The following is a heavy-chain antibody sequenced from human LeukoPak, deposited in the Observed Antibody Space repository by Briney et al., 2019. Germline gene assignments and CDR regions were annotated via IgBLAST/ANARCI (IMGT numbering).Heavy chain of an antibody. CDR1: GYTLTGYD. D-gene: IGHD3-22*01. J-gene: IGHJ4*02. V-gene: IGHV1-2*02. CDR2: INPNSGGT. CDR3: ARGGITHYYDSSGYYYVFDY. Sequence: GASVKVSCKASGYTLTGYDMHWVRQAPGQGLEWMGWINPNSGGTNYAQQFQGRVTMTRDTSISTAYMELSRLRSDDTAVYYCARGGITHYYDSSGYYYVFDYWGQGTLVTVSS.